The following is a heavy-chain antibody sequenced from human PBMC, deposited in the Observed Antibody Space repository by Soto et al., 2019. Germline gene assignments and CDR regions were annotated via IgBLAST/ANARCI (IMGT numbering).Heavy chain of an antibody. V-gene: IGHV3-33*01. CDR1: GFTFSNYG. D-gene: IGHD6-13*01. CDR3: ARDLTIAAVQRSGWNCPGY. J-gene: IGHJ4*02. Sequence: PGGSLRLSCQASGFTFSNYGMHWVRQAPGKGLEGVAVIWFDGSNKYYADSVKGRFSISRDNSKNTLYLQMNSLRAEDTAVYNCARDLTIAAVQRSGWNCPGYWGQGTLVTVSS. CDR2: IWFDGSNK.